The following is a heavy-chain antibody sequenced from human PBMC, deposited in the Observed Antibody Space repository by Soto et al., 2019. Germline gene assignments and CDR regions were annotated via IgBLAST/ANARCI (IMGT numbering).Heavy chain of an antibody. CDR3: GRGPSPRAPAGGTPYYYAMDV. CDR2: MNPINGAT. Sequence: ASVKVSCKTSGYDFTAYDINLVRQASGQGLEWMGWMNPINGATGSARRFQGRVSMTRNTATGTAYLELTSLRSDDTGVYYCGRGPSPRAPAGGTPYYYAMDVWGQGTTVTVSS. J-gene: IGHJ6*02. V-gene: IGHV1-8*02. D-gene: IGHD6-13*01. CDR1: GYDFTAYD.